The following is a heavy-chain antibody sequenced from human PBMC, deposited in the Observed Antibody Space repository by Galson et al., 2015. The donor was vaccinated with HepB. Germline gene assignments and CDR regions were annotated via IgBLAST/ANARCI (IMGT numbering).Heavy chain of an antibody. D-gene: IGHD3-3*01. J-gene: IGHJ4*02. CDR3: VRESDYYFDY. CDR1: GGSFSDYS. V-gene: IGHV4-34*01. CDR2: INHSGST. Sequence: ETLSLTCAVYGGSFSDYSWTWIRQPPGKGLEWIGEINHSGSTSYNPSLKSRVTISVDTSKNQFSLKLTSVTAADTAVYYCVRESDYYFDYWGQGTLVTVSS.